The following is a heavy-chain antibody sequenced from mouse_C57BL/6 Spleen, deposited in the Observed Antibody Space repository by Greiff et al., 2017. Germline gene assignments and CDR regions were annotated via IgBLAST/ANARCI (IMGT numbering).Heavy chain of an antibody. CDR3: ARYGYGYVASAWLAY. CDR1: GFTISSYA. J-gene: IGHJ3*01. Sequence: EVHLVESGGGLVKPGGSLKFSCAASGFTISSYAMSWVRQTPEKRLEWVATISDGGSYTYYPDNVQGRFTISRDNAKINLYLQMSHLQSEDTAMYYCARYGYGYVASAWLAYWGQGTLVTVSA. V-gene: IGHV5-4*01. D-gene: IGHD2-2*01. CDR2: ISDGGSYT.